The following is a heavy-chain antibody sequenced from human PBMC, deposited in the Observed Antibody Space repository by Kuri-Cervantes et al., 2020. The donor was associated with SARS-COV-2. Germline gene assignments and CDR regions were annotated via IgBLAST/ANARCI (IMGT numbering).Heavy chain of an antibody. D-gene: IGHD3-10*01. CDR3: TTELLWFGELF. J-gene: IGHJ4*02. Sequence: GGPLRLPCAASGFTFSSYSMNWVRQAPGKGLEWVSYISSSSSTIYYADSVKARFTISRDNAKNSLYLQMNSLKTEDAAVYYCTTELLWFGELFWGQGTLVTVSS. CDR2: ISSSSSTI. V-gene: IGHV3-48*01. CDR1: GFTFSSYS.